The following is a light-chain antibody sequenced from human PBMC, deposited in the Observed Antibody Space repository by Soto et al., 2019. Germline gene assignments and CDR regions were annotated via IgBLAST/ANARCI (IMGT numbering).Light chain of an antibody. V-gene: IGLV1-40*01. CDR2: VNS. CDR1: SSNIGAGYD. CDR3: QSYDSSLSGFWV. J-gene: IGLJ3*02. Sequence: QPVLTQPPSVSGAPGQRVTISCTGSSSNIGAGYDVHWYQQLPGTAPKLLIYVNSNRPSGVPDRFSGSKSGTSASLAITGLQAEDEADYYCQSYDSSLSGFWVFGGGTKLTVL.